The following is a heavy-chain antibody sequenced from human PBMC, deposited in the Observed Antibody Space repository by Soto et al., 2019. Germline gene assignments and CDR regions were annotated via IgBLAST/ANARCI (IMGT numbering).Heavy chain of an antibody. CDR3: ARQGGNKFDY. CDR1: GDSVISDHYY. CDR2: VNYRGNT. D-gene: IGHD3-16*01. Sequence: QLQLQESGPGLVKPSETLSLSCTVSGDSVISDHYYWAWVRQPPGKGLEWIGNVNYRGNTYQNPNLKSRVTITGDTSSNQVSLKLPSVTAADTSVYYCARQGGNKFDYWGQGTLVTVSS. J-gene: IGHJ4*02. V-gene: IGHV4-39*01.